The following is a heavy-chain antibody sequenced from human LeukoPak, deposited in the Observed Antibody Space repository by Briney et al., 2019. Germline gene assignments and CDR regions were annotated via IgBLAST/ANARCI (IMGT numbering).Heavy chain of an antibody. V-gene: IGHV4-39*07. CDR2: VYYSGSP. Sequence: SETLSLTCTVSGGSISSTTYYWGWIRQPPGKGLEWIRSVYYSGSPYYNPSLKSRVTISVDTSPNQFSLKLTSVTAADTAVYYCASHSGGAIPHYYMDVWGKGTTVTISS. J-gene: IGHJ6*03. CDR3: ASHSGGAIPHYYMDV. D-gene: IGHD2-21*01. CDR1: GGSISSTTYY.